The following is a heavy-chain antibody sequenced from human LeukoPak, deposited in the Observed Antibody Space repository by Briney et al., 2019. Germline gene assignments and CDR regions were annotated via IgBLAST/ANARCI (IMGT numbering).Heavy chain of an antibody. CDR2: IFSGGTT. J-gene: IGHJ6*03. CDR1: GFSVSMKY. D-gene: IGHD3-10*01. Sequence: GGSLRLSCAASGFSVSMKYMTWVRQAPGKGLEWVSVIFSGGTTYYADSVKGRFTVSRDNSKNMMYLQMNSLRAEDAAVYYCARFSGPGMQHYYYHMDVWGTGTTVTVSS. CDR3: ARFSGPGMQHYYYHMDV. V-gene: IGHV3-53*01.